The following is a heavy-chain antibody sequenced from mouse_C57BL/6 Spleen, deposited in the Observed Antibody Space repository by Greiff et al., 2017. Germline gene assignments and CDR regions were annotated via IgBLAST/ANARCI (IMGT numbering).Heavy chain of an antibody. CDR1: GYTFTSYW. Sequence: QVQLQQPGTELVKPGASVKLSCKASGYTFTSYWMHWVKQRPGQGLEWIGNINPSNGGTNYNAKFKSKATLTVDTSSSTAYMQRSSLTSEDSAVYYCARLGYYGSSPWFAYWGQGTLVTVSA. J-gene: IGHJ3*01. CDR3: ARLGYYGSSPWFAY. CDR2: INPSNGGT. D-gene: IGHD1-1*01. V-gene: IGHV1-53*01.